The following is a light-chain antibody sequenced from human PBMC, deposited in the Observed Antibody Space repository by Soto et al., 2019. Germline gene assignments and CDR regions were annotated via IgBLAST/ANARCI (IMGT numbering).Light chain of an antibody. CDR1: QSVSSSY. CDR2: GAS. Sequence: EILLTQSPGTLSLSPGERATLSCRASQSVSSSYLAWYQQKPGQAPRLLIYGASSRATGIPDRFSGSGSGTDFTLTISRLEPEDFAVYYCQHTWTFGQGTKVDIK. J-gene: IGKJ1*01. V-gene: IGKV3-20*01. CDR3: QHTWT.